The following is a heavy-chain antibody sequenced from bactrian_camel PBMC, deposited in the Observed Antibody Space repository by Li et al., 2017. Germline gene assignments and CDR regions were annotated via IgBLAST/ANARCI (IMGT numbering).Heavy chain of an antibody. V-gene: IGHV3-2*01. CDR1: GFTFSSNG. CDR3: AARAYPYPKACGGGWDRARSYFTS. Sequence: VQLVESGGGLVQPGGSLRLSCVASGFTFSSNGMSWVRQAPGEGLEWVSGIYSDGSNTYTYYADSVQGRFSLSRDITRNTLYLNMNSLKPEDSATYWCAARAYPYPKACGGGWDRARSYFTSWGQGTQVTVS. D-gene: IGHD5*01. CDR2: IYSDGSNTYT. J-gene: IGHJ6*01.